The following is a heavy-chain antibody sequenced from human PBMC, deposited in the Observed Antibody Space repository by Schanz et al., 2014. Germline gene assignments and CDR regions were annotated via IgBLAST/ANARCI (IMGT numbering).Heavy chain of an antibody. Sequence: QVQLVQSGAEVKKPGSSVKVSCKASGGTFSSYAFSWVRQAPGQGLEWMGKIIPILGMENYAQKFQGRVTITADISTSTAYMDLSSLRSDDTAVYYCARESVSRTRLFDPWGQGTLVTVSS. CDR2: IIPILGME. V-gene: IGHV1-69*04. J-gene: IGHJ5*02. D-gene: IGHD3-3*01. CDR1: GGTFSSYA. CDR3: ARESVSRTRLFDP.